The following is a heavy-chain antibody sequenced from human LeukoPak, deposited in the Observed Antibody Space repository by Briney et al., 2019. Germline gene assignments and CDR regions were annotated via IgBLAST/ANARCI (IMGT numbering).Heavy chain of an antibody. CDR1: GSTLSEVS. J-gene: IGHJ4*02. D-gene: IGHD1-26*01. V-gene: IGHV1-24*01. CDR3: ATEEAGSFPAFDC. Sequence: GASVKVSCKVSGSTLSEVSIHWVRQAPGKGLEWMGGLDPEDGEILYAQRFQGRVTMTEDTSTTIAYMELSSLTSDDTAVYYCATEEAGSFPAFDCWGQGTRVTVPS. CDR2: LDPEDGEI.